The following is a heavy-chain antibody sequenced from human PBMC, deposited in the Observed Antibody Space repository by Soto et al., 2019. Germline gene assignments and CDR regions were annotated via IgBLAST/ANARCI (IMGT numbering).Heavy chain of an antibody. V-gene: IGHV3-9*01. CDR1: GFTFDDYA. J-gene: IGHJ4*02. CDR2: ISWNSGSI. Sequence: GGSLRLSCAASGFTFDDYAMHWVRQAPGKGLEWVSGISWNSGSIGYADSVKGRFTISRDNAKNSLYLQMNSLKTEDTAVYYCIASVDDTFLDHWAQGSLVTVSS. D-gene: IGHD3-16*01. CDR3: IASVDDTFLDH.